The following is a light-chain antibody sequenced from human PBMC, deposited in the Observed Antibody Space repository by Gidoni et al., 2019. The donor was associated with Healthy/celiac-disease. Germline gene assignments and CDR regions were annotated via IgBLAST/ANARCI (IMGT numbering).Light chain of an antibody. Sequence: DIQMTHSPSALSASIEDRVTITCRASQGISNYLAWFQQKPGKAPKSLIYAASNLQSGVPSRFSGSGSGTDFTLTISSLQPEDSATYYCQQYYTYPLGFGGGTKVEIQ. CDR1: QGISNY. CDR2: AAS. V-gene: IGKV1-16*01. J-gene: IGKJ4*01. CDR3: QQYYTYPLG.